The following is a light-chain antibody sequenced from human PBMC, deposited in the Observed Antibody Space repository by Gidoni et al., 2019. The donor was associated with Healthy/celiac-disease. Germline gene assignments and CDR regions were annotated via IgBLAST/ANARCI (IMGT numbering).Light chain of an antibody. CDR2: AAS. CDR1: HSISSY. J-gene: IGKJ3*01. CDR3: QQSYSTPRT. Sequence: DILMTPPPSSLSASVGDRVTIICRTSHSISSYLNWYQQKPGKAPKLLIYAASSLQSGVPSRFSGSGSGTDFTLTISSLQPEDFATYYCQQSYSTPRTFGPGTKVEIK. V-gene: IGKV1-39*01.